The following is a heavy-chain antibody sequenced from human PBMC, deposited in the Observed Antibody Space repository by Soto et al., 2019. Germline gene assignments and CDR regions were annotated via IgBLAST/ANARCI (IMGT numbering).Heavy chain of an antibody. V-gene: IGHV3-23*01. CDR3: AKGVLSFHYGMEV. Sequence: GGSLRLSCATSGFTFNTYPMTWVRQAPGKGLEWVSSISSTAGRTSSYADSVKGRFAISRDFSDNTVYLQMNNLRVDDTAVYFCAKGVLSFHYGMEVWGQGTTVTVYS. D-gene: IGHD3-10*01. CDR1: GFTFNTYP. J-gene: IGHJ6*02. CDR2: ISSTAGRTS.